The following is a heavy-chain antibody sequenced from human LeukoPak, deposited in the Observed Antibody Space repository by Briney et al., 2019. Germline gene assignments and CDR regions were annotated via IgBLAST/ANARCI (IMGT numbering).Heavy chain of an antibody. CDR3: ARDSAYGDYFDSVRYFDY. J-gene: IGHJ4*02. CDR1: GFTFSSYG. Sequence: GGSLRLSCAASGFTFSSYGMHWVRQAPGKGLEWVAVISYDGSNKYYADSVKGRFTISRDNSKNTLYLQMNSLRAEDTAVYYCARDSAYGDYFDSVRYFDYWGQGTLVTVSS. CDR2: ISYDGSNK. D-gene: IGHD4-17*01. V-gene: IGHV3-30*03.